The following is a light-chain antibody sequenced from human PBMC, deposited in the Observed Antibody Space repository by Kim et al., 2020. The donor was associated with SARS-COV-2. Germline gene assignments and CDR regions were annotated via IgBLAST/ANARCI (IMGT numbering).Light chain of an antibody. CDR2: GKN. J-gene: IGLJ7*01. CDR1: SSNFGAGYD. V-gene: IGLV1-40*01. Sequence: RVTNSCTGGSSNFGAGYDVHWYQQLPGTAPKLLIFGKNDRPSGVPDRFSGSKSGTSASLAITGLQAEDEADYYCQSYDSSLSHAVFGGGTQLTVL. CDR3: QSYDSSLSHAV.